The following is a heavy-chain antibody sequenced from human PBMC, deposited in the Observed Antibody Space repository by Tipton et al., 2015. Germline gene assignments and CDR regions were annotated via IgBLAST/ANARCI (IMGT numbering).Heavy chain of an antibody. CDR1: GDSISSSNW. CDR3: AREVWYNDSTGYDY. V-gene: IGHV4-4*02. CDR2: IHHGGST. Sequence: GLVKPSGTLSLTCSVSGDSISSSNWWSWARQPPGKGLEWIGEIHHGGSTNYNPSLKSRVTMSVDTSKNQFSLHLSSVTAADTAVYYCAREVWYNDSTGYDYWGQGTLVTVSS. J-gene: IGHJ4*02. D-gene: IGHD3-22*01.